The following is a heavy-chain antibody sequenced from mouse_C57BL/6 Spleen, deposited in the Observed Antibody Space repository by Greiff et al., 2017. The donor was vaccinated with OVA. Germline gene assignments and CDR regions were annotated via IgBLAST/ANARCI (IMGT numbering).Heavy chain of an antibody. J-gene: IGHJ3*01. CDR2: IYPRSGNT. CDR3: ASRAHGSSYGGFAY. Sequence: QVQLKESGAELARPGASVKLSCTASGYTFTSYGISWVTQRPGQGLEWIGEIYPRSGNTYYNEKFKGKATLTADKSSSTAYMELRSLPSEDSAVYFCASRAHGSSYGGFAYWGQGTLVTVSA. CDR1: GYTFTSYG. D-gene: IGHD1-1*01. V-gene: IGHV1-81*01.